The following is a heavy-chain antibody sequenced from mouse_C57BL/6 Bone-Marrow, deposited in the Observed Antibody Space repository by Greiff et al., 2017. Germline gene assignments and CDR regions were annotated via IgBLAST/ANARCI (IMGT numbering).Heavy chain of an antibody. D-gene: IGHD6-5*01. CDR2: INPYNGGT. Sequence: VQLQQSGPVLVKPGASVKMSCKASGYTFTDSYMNWVKQSHGKSLEWIGVINPYNGGTSYNQKFKGKATLTVDKSSSTAYMELNSLTSEDSAVYYCAGPYDYFDYWGQGTTLTVSS. CDR3: AGPYDYFDY. V-gene: IGHV1-19*01. J-gene: IGHJ2*01. CDR1: GYTFTDSY.